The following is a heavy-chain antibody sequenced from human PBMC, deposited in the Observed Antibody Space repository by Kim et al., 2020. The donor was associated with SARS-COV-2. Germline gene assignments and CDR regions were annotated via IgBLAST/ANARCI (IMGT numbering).Heavy chain of an antibody. CDR2: IKEDGTEK. CDR3: AKGGGAL. Sequence: GGSLRLSCTVSGFTFSSYWMSWARQAPGKGLEWVATIKEDGTEKYYVDSVKGRFTISRDNARNSMFMQMNSLRAEDTAVYYCAKGGGALWGQGNLVTVSS. V-gene: IGHV3-7*01. CDR1: GFTFSSYW. D-gene: IGHD3-16*01. J-gene: IGHJ4*02.